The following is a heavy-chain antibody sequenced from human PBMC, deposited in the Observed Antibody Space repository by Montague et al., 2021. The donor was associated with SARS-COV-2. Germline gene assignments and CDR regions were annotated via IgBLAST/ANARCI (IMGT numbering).Heavy chain of an antibody. Sequence: SLRLSCAASGFTFSSYAMHWVRQAPGKGLEWVAVISYDGSNKYYADSVKSRFTISRDNSKNTLYLQMNSLRAEDTAVYYCAAEMATISAPLDYWGQGTLVTVSS. CDR2: ISYDGSNK. D-gene: IGHD5-24*01. CDR3: AAEMATISAPLDY. J-gene: IGHJ4*02. V-gene: IGHV3-30*04. CDR1: GFTFSSYA.